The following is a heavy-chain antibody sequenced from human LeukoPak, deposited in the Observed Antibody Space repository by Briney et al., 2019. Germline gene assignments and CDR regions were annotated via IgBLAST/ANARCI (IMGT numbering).Heavy chain of an antibody. V-gene: IGHV4-59*01. CDR2: IYYSGST. CDR3: ARGKAVAGMRPLDY. Sequence: SETLSLTCTVSGGSISSYYWSWIRQHPGKGLEWIGYIYYSGSTYYNPSLKSRVTISVDTSKNQFSLKLSSVTAADTAVYYCARGKAVAGMRPLDYWGQGTLVTVSS. D-gene: IGHD6-19*01. CDR1: GGSISSYY. J-gene: IGHJ4*02.